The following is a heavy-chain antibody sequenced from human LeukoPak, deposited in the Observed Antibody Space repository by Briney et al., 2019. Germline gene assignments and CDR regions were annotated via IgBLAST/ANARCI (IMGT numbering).Heavy chain of an antibody. D-gene: IGHD4-17*01. Sequence: GGSLRLSCAASGFTFSSFGMNWVRQAPGKGLEWVSYISSSSSTIYYADSVKGRFTISRDNAKNSLYLQMNSLRAEDTAVYYCARDYSTVTTFFDYWGQGTLVTVSS. CDR1: GFTFSSFG. CDR3: ARDYSTVTTFFDY. CDR2: ISSSSSTI. J-gene: IGHJ4*02. V-gene: IGHV3-48*01.